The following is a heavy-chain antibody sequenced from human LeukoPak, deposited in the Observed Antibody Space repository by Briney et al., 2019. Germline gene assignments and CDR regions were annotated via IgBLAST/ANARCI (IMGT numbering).Heavy chain of an antibody. Sequence: GGSLRLSCAASGFTFSSYAMSWVRQAPGKGLEWVSAISGSGGSTYYADSVKGRFAISRDNSKNTLYLQMNSLRAEDTAVYYCAKEGISRGSGSYVSWGQGTLVTVSS. CDR1: GFTFSSYA. CDR3: AKEGISRGSGSYVS. V-gene: IGHV3-23*01. J-gene: IGHJ5*02. CDR2: ISGSGGST. D-gene: IGHD3-10*01.